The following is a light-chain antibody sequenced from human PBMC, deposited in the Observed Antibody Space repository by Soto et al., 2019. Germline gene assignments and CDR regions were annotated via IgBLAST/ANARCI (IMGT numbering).Light chain of an antibody. CDR3: QQYDTYWT. V-gene: IGKV1-5*03. J-gene: IGKJ1*01. CDR2: KAS. CDR1: QSISTW. Sequence: DIQVTQSPSTLSASVGDRVIITCRASQSISTWLAWYQQKPGKAPKLLIYKASSLESGVPSRFSGSGSGTEFTLTISSLQPDDFATYYCQQYDTYWTFGQGTKVEIK.